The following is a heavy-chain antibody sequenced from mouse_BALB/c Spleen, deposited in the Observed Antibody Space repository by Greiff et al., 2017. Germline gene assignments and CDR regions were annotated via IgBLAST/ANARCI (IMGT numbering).Heavy chain of an antibody. CDR1: GFNIKDTY. CDR3: ASYYGNF. D-gene: IGHD2-1*01. J-gene: IGHJ2*01. CDR2: IDPANGNT. V-gene: IGHV14-3*02. Sequence: DVKLQESGAELVKPGASVKLSCTASGFNIKDTYMHWVKQRPEQGLEWIGRIDPANGNTKYDPKFQGKATITADTSSNTAYLQLSSLTSEDTAVYYCASYYGNFWGQGTTLTVSS.